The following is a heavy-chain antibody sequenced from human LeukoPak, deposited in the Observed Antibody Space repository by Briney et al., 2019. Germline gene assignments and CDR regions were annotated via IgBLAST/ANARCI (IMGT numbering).Heavy chain of an antibody. CDR3: ARDGALTNGRYFDY. CDR2: ISSSSSYI. V-gene: IGHV3-21*01. J-gene: IGHJ4*02. D-gene: IGHD1-26*01. Sequence: MSGGSLRLSCVDSGFTFSTYSMNWVRQAPGKGLEWVSSISSSSSYIYYGDSVKGRFTISRDNAKNSLYLQMNSLRAEDTAVYYCARDGALTNGRYFDYWGQGTLVTVSS. CDR1: GFTFSTYS.